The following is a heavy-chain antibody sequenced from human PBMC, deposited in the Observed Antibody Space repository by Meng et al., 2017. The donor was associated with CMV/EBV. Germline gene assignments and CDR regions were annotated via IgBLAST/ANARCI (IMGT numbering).Heavy chain of an antibody. V-gene: IGHV4-4*07. J-gene: IGHJ4*02. CDR1: GGSISIYY. CDR3: ARHGDTAMVVGIDY. CDR2: IYTSGST. D-gene: IGHD5-18*01. Sequence: QVQRQESGPGLLNPSETRYPTGTVSGGSISIYYWGWIRQPAGKGLEWIGRIYTSGSTNYNPSLKSRVTMSVDTSKNQFSLKLSSVTAADTAVYYCARHGDTAMVVGIDYWGQGTLVTVSS.